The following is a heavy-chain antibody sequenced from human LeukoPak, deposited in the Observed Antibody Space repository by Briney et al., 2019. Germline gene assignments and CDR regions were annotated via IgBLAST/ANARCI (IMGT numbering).Heavy chain of an antibody. CDR3: ARGDYGPPDYYFDY. V-gene: IGHV4-34*01. Sequence: SETLSLTCAVYGGSFSGYYWSWIRQPPGKGLEWLGEINHSGSTNYNPSLKSRVTISVDTSKNQFSLKLSSVTAADTAVYYCARGDYGPPDYYFDYWGQGTLVTVSS. CDR1: GGSFSGYY. J-gene: IGHJ4*02. CDR2: INHSGST. D-gene: IGHD4-17*01.